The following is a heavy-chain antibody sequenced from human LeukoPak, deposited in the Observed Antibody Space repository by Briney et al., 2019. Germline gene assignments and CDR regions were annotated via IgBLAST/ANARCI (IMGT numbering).Heavy chain of an antibody. Sequence: GGSLRLSCAASGFTFSSYSMNWVRQAPGKGLEWVSAISGSGGSTYYADSVKGRFTISRDNSKNTLYLQMNSLRAEDTAVYYCAKDTVVVPAATFDYWGQGTLVTVSS. D-gene: IGHD2-2*01. CDR3: AKDTVVVPAATFDY. CDR2: ISGSGGST. J-gene: IGHJ4*02. V-gene: IGHV3-23*01. CDR1: GFTFSSYS.